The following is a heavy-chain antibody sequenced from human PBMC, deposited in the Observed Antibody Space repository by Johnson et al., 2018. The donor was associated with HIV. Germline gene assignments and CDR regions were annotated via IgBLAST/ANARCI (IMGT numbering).Heavy chain of an antibody. CDR3: AKGGIATRFFDI. CDR1: GFTFSSYG. D-gene: IGHD6-6*01. J-gene: IGHJ3*02. Sequence: QVQLVESGGGVVQPGRSPRLSCAASGFTFSSYGMLWVRQAPGKGLEWVAVISYDGNNKYYADSVKGRFTIYRDNSKNTLYLQMNSLRAEDTALYYCAKGGIATRFFDIWGQGTMVTVSS. CDR2: ISYDGNNK. V-gene: IGHV3-30*18.